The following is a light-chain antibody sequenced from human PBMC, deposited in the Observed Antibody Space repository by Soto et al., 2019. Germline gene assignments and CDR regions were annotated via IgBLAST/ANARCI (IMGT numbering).Light chain of an antibody. CDR2: GAS. Sequence: MTQSPGTLSMSPGDRAALSCRASQGVGSHLAWYQQKPGQAPRLLIYGASTRATGIPARFSGSGSGTDFTLIISSLQSEDSAIYYCQQYNSWLLTFGQGTKVDIK. V-gene: IGKV3D-15*01. J-gene: IGKJ1*01. CDR3: QQYNSWLLT. CDR1: QGVGSH.